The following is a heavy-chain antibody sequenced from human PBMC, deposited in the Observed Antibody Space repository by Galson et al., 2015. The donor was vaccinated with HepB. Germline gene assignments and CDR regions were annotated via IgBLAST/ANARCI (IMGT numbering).Heavy chain of an antibody. CDR3: AKDSDYYDSSGYWLLDY. CDR1: GFTFSSHG. D-gene: IGHD3-22*01. CDR2: TSYDGSSK. V-gene: IGHV3-30*18. Sequence: SLRLSCAASGFTFSSHGMHWVRQAPGKGLEWVAVTSYDGSSKYYADSVKGRFTISRDNSKNTLYLQMNSLRAEDTAVYYCAKDSDYYDSSGYWLLDYWGQGTLVTVSS. J-gene: IGHJ4*02.